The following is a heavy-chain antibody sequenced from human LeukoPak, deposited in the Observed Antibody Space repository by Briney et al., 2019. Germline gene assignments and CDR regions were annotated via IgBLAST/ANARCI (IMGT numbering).Heavy chain of an antibody. J-gene: IGHJ3*01. Sequence: PGGSLRLSCAASGFSFGDYAMHWVRQAPGKGLEWVAGVNWNSAYIGYGDSMKGRVTIYRDNAKKSLYLQMNGLRVEDMALYYCAKDRADLGACRSYAFDLWGQGTMVTVSS. CDR2: VNWNSAYI. V-gene: IGHV3-9*03. CDR3: AKDRADLGACRSYAFDL. CDR1: GFSFGDYA. D-gene: IGHD1-26*01.